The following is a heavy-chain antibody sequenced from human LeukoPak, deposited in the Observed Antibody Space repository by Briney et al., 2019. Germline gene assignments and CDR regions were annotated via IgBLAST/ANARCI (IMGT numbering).Heavy chain of an antibody. D-gene: IGHD3-22*01. V-gene: IGHV4-39*01. CDR3: ATDPTYDSSGHPLDY. Sequence: SETLSLTCTVSGGSISNSSYYWGWIRQPPGKGLEWIASIYYGGKTYYKPSVKSRVTISVDTSKNQFSLKLNSGPAAHTAVYYCATDPTYDSSGHPLDYWGQGILVTVSS. CDR1: GGSISNSSYY. CDR2: IYYGGKT. J-gene: IGHJ4*02.